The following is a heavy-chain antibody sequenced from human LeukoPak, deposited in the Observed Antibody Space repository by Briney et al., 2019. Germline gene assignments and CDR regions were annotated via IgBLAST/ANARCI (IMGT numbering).Heavy chain of an antibody. J-gene: IGHJ4*02. CDR3: ARFPGYYFDY. D-gene: IGHD3-10*01. CDR1: GGSISSGDYY. CDR2: TYYSGST. Sequence: SETLALTCTVSGGSISSGDYYWSWIRQPPGKGLEWIAYTYYSGSTNYNPSLRSRVTISVDTSKNQVSLKLSSVTAADTAVYYCARFPGYYFDYWGQGTLVTVSS. V-gene: IGHV4-61*08.